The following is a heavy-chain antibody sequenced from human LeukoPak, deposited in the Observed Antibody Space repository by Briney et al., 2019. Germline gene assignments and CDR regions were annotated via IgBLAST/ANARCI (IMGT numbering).Heavy chain of an antibody. D-gene: IGHD5-12*01. V-gene: IGHV3-48*04. CDR2: IRGSSSTI. Sequence: GGSLRLSCAASGFTFSSYSMNWVRQAPGKGLEWVSYIRGSSSTIYHADSVKGRFTISRDNAKNSVYLQMNSLRAEDTAVYYCARDSGYEFDFWGQGTLVTVSS. CDR3: ARDSGYEFDF. CDR1: GFTFSSYS. J-gene: IGHJ4*02.